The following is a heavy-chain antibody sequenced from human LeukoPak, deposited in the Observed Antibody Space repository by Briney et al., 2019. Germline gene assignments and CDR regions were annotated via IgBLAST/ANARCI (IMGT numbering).Heavy chain of an antibody. D-gene: IGHD3-10*01. J-gene: IGHJ4*02. Sequence: SETLSLTCTVSGGSISSYYWSWIRQPPGKGLEWIGYIYYSGSTNYNPSLKSRVTISVDTSKNQFSLKLSSVTAADTAMYYCAGSMVRGVITGLDYWGQGTLVTVSS. CDR2: IYYSGST. CDR1: GGSISSYY. CDR3: AGSMVRGVITGLDY. V-gene: IGHV4-59*01.